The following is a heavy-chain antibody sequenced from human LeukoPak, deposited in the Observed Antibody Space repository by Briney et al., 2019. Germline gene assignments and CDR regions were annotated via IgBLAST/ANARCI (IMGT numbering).Heavy chain of an antibody. D-gene: IGHD6-13*01. CDR1: GGSFSGYY. Sequence: PSETLSLTCAVYGGSFSGYYWSWIRQPPGKGLEWIGEINHSGSTNYNPSLKSRVTISVDTSENQFSLKLSSVTAADTAVYYCARIPIAAAGTAKSIYYYYGMDVWGQGTTVTVSS. CDR2: INHSGST. V-gene: IGHV4-34*01. CDR3: ARIPIAAAGTAKSIYYYYGMDV. J-gene: IGHJ6*02.